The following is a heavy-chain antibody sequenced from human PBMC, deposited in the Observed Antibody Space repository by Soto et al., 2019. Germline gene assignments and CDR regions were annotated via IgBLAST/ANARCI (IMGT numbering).Heavy chain of an antibody. J-gene: IGHJ6*03. V-gene: IGHV1-58*02. CDR1: GFTFTSSA. Sequence: SVKVSCKASGFTFTSSAMQWVRQSRGQRLEWIGWIVVGSGNTNYAQKFQERVTITRDMSTSTAYMELSSLRSEDTAVYYCAVGYATDYYMEVWGKGTTVTVSS. CDR3: AVGYATDYYMEV. CDR2: IVVGSGNT. D-gene: IGHD5-18*01.